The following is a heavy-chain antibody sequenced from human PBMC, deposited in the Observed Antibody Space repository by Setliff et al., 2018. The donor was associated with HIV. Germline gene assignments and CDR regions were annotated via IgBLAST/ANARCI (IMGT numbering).Heavy chain of an antibody. CDR2: IIPIFGTA. CDR1: GGTFSSYA. V-gene: IGHV1-69*13. CDR3: AKDGPTVIEGSYMDV. Sequence: SVKVSCKASGGTFSSYAISWVRQAPGQGLEWMGGIIPIFGTANYAQKFQGRVTITADESTSTVYMEVSGLRFEDTAVYFCAKDGPTVIEGSYMDVWGKGTTVTVSS. D-gene: IGHD4-4*01. J-gene: IGHJ6*03.